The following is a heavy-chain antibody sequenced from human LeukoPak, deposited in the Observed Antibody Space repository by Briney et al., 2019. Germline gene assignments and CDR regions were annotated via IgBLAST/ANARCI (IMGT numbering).Heavy chain of an antibody. V-gene: IGHV3-23*01. D-gene: IGHD2-21*02. CDR2: ISGSGGST. CDR3: AKDAAYCGGDCYPAFFDY. CDR1: GFTFSSYA. J-gene: IGHJ4*02. Sequence: GGSLRLSCAASGFTFSSYAMSWVRQAPGKGPEWVSAISGSGGSTYYADSVKGRFTISRDNSKNTLYLQMNSLRAEDTAVYYCAKDAAYCGGDCYPAFFDYWGQGTLVTVSS.